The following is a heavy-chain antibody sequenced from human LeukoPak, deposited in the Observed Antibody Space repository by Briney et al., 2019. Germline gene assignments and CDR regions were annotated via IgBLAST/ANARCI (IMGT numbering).Heavy chain of an antibody. D-gene: IGHD3-3*01. CDR3: ARDPGRESFGVVISNWFDP. CDR1: GGSISSGGYY. V-gene: IGHV4-31*01. J-gene: IGHJ5*02. Sequence: SETLSLTCTVSGGSISSGGYYWSWIRQHPGRGLEWLGYIYYSGTTYYNPSIKSQVTMSLDTSKNQFSLKLSSVTAADTAVYYCARDPGRESFGVVISNWFDPWGQGTLVTVSS. CDR2: IYYSGTT.